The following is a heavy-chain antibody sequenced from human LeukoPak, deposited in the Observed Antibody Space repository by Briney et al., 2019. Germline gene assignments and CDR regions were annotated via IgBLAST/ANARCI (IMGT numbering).Heavy chain of an antibody. Sequence: PSETLSLTCTVSGGSISSYYWSWIRQPPGKGLEWIGYIYTSGSTNYNSSLKSRVTISVDTSKNQFSLKLSSVTAADTAVYYCARYSGYVDYWGQGTLVTVSS. V-gene: IGHV4-4*09. D-gene: IGHD4-11*01. CDR3: ARYSGYVDY. J-gene: IGHJ4*02. CDR1: GGSISSYY. CDR2: IYTSGST.